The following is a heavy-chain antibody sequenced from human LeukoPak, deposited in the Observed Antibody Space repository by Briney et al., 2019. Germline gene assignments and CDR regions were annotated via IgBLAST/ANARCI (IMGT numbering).Heavy chain of an antibody. CDR1: GGSISSYY. CDR3: ARGGWNKFDY. V-gene: IGHV4-4*07. Sequence: PSETLSLTCTVSGGSISSYYWSWIRQPAGKELEWIGRIYSSGTTNYNPSLKRRVTMSVDTSKNQFSLKLSSVTAADTAVYYCARGGWNKFDYWGQGTLVTVSS. D-gene: IGHD1/OR15-1a*01. CDR2: IYSSGTT. J-gene: IGHJ4*02.